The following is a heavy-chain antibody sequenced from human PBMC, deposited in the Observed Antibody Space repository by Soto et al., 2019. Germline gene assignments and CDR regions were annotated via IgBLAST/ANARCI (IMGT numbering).Heavy chain of an antibody. D-gene: IGHD4-17*01. CDR2: IIPIFGTA. CDR1: GGTFSSYA. V-gene: IGHV1-69*13. CDR3: ARRHDGDFDY. J-gene: IGHJ4*02. Sequence: ASVKVSCKASGGTFSSYAISWVRQAPGQGLEWMGGIIPIFGTANYAQKFQGRVTITADESTTTAYMELSSLRSEDTAVYYCARRHDGDFDYWGQGTLVTVAS.